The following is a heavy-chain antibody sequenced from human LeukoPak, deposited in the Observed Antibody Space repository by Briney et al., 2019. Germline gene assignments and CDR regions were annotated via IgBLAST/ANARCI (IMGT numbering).Heavy chain of an antibody. V-gene: IGHV3-73*01. CDR1: GFTFSGSA. CDR2: IRSKANTYAT. J-gene: IGHJ3*02. D-gene: IGHD1-7*01. Sequence: PGGSLRLSCAASGFTFSGSAIHWVRQASGKGLEWVSRIRSKANTYATTYAASVKGRFTISRDDSKNTAYLQMNSLKTEDTAVYYYTSDRYNWNLEHAFDIWGQGTMVTVSS. CDR3: TSDRYNWNLEHAFDI.